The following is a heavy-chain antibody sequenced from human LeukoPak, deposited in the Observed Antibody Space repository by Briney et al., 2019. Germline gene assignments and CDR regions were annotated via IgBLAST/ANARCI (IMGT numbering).Heavy chain of an antibody. CDR1: GYTFIGYY. D-gene: IGHD3-3*01. CDR2: INPNSGGT. CDR3: ARDGARTLFAWAGGNDS. J-gene: IGHJ4*02. V-gene: IGHV1-2*02. Sequence: ASVKVSCKASGYTFIGYYIHWVRQAPGQGLEWMGGINPNSGGTNYSQKFQGRVTMTRDTSISTVYMELSRLRLDDTAVYFCARDGARTLFAWAGGNDSWGQGTLVTVSS.